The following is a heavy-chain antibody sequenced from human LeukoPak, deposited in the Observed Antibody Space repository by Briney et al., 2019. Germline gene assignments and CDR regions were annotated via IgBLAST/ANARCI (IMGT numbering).Heavy chain of an antibody. J-gene: IGHJ6*02. CDR3: ASLPLGIAAYGMDV. CDR1: GGSISSYY. D-gene: IGHD6-25*01. V-gene: IGHV4-59*01. Sequence: SETLSLTCTVSGGSISSYYWSWIRQPPGKGLEWIGYIYYSGSTNYNPSLKSRVTISVDTSKNQFSLKLSSVTAADTAVYYCASLPLGIAAYGMDVWGQGTTVTVSS. CDR2: IYYSGST.